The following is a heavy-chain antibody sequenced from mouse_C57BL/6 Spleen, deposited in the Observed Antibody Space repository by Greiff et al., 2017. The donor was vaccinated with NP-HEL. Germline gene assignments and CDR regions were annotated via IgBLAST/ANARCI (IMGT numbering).Heavy chain of an antibody. CDR2: IRNKANNHAT. CDR1: GFTFSDAW. Sequence: EVKLVESGGGLVQPGGSMKLSCAASGFTFSDAWMDWVRQSPEKGLEWVAEIRNKANNHATYYAESVKGRFTISRDDSKSSVYLQMNSLRAEDTGIYYCTRGNYDYDDWYFDVWGTGTTVTVSS. V-gene: IGHV6-6*01. J-gene: IGHJ1*03. CDR3: TRGNYDYDDWYFDV. D-gene: IGHD2-4*01.